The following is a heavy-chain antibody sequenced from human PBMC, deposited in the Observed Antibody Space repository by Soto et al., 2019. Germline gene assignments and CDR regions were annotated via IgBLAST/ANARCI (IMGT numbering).Heavy chain of an antibody. CDR3: ARSAWGYAFDM. CDR1: GGSISSYY. J-gene: IGHJ3*02. CDR2: IYYSGST. D-gene: IGHD3-16*01. V-gene: IGHV4-59*01. Sequence: SETLSLTCTVSGGSISSYYWSWIRQPPGKGLEWIGYIYYSGSTNYNPSLKSRVTISVDTSKNQFSLKLTSVAAADTAVYYCARSAWGYAFDMWGQGTMVTVSS.